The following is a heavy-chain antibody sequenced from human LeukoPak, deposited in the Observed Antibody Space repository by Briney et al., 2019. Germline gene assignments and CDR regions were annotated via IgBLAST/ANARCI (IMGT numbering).Heavy chain of an antibody. CDR1: GFTFSSYG. D-gene: IGHD2-21*01. CDR2: ISGSGGSK. J-gene: IGHJ6*03. V-gene: IGHV3-23*01. Sequence: SGGSLRLSCAASGFTFSSYGMSWVRQAPGKGLEWVSAISGSGGSKYYADSVKGRFTISRDNAKNSLYLQMNSLRAEDTAVYYCARVVSGSRKGLGSIYCYYYMDVWGKGTTVTVSS. CDR3: ARVVSGSRKGLGSIYCYYYMDV.